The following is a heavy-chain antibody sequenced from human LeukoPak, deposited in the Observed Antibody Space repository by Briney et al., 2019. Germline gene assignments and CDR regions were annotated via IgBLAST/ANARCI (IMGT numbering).Heavy chain of an antibody. D-gene: IGHD3-16*01. V-gene: IGHV4-59*01. J-gene: IGHJ6*03. CDR3: ARDGGRLRLGHHMDV. Sequence: PSETLSLTCTVSGVSISSYFWSWIRQPPGKGLEWIGYIYYNGNTNYNPSLKSRVTISVDMSKNQFSLQLSSVTAEDTAVYYCARDGGRLRLGHHMDVWGKGTTVTISS. CDR1: GVSISSYF. CDR2: IYYNGNT.